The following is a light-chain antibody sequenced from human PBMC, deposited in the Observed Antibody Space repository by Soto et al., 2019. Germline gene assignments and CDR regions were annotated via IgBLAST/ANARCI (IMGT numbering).Light chain of an antibody. Sequence: ETVMTQSPGTVSVSPGERATLSCGASQSVSGNLAWYQLKPGQAPRLLIYGVSKRATAIPARFSGSGSGTEFTLTISSLQSEDFAVYYCQQYGNWPWTFGQGTKVDIK. CDR3: QQYGNWPWT. CDR1: QSVSGN. J-gene: IGKJ1*01. V-gene: IGKV3-15*01. CDR2: GVS.